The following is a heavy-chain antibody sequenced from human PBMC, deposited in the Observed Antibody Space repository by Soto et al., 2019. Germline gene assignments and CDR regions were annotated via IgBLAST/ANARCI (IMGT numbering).Heavy chain of an antibody. CDR1: GGSFSGYY. J-gene: IGHJ4*02. CDR3: ARVLWGYNDY. CDR2: INHSGST. D-gene: IGHD2-21*01. V-gene: IGHV4-34*01. Sequence: SETLSLTCAVYGGSFSGYYWSWIRQPPGKGLEWIGEINHSGSTNYNPSLKSRVTISVDTSKNQFSLKLSSVTAADTAVYYCARVLWGYNDYWGQGTLVTVS.